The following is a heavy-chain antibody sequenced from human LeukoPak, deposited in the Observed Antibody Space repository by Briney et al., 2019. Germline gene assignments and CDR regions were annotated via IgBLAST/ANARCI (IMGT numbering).Heavy chain of an antibody. CDR2: IRSSGSTI. CDR3: ARGAWFGETKGWFDP. J-gene: IGHJ5*02. V-gene: IGHV3-48*03. D-gene: IGHD3-10*01. Sequence: GGSLRLSCAASGFTFSSYEMNWVRQAPGRGLGWVSYIRSSGSTIYYADSVKGRFTISRDNAKNSLYRQMNSLRAEDTAVYYCARGAWFGETKGWFDPWGQGTRVTVSS. CDR1: GFTFSSYE.